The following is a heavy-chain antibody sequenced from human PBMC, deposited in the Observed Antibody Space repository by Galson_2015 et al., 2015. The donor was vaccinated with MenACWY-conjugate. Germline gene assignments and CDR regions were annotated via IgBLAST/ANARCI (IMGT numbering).Heavy chain of an antibody. CDR2: GNT. D-gene: IGHD2-2*01. J-gene: IGHJ4*02. V-gene: IGHV4-4*09. CDR3: ASLGYCSTTSCYAFDD. Sequence: GNTNYNPSLKSRVTISVDTSKNQFSLKLSSVTAADTAVYYCASLGYCSTTSCYAFDDWGQGTLVTVSS.